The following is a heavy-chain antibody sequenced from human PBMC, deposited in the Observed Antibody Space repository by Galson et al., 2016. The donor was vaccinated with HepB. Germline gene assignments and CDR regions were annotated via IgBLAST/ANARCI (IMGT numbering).Heavy chain of an antibody. D-gene: IGHD1-20*01. V-gene: IGHV3-23*01. Sequence: SLRLSCAASGFTLSNSAMSWVRQAPGKGLEWVSRVNTDGGGADYADSVKGRFTISRDNSKNTLYLEMNSLRAEDTAVYYCARDNWDDAGCSVDHWGQGTLVTVSS. J-gene: IGHJ4*02. CDR3: ARDNWDDAGCSVDH. CDR1: GFTLSNSA. CDR2: VNTDGGGA.